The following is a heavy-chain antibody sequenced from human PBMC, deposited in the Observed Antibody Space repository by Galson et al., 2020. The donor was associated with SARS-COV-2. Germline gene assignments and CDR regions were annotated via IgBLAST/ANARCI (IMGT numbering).Heavy chain of an antibody. Sequence: SETLSLTCTVSGGSISSGSYYWSWIRQPAGKGLEWIGHIYTSGSTDYNPSLKSRVTISLDTSKNQFSLKLSSVTAADTAVYYCARAPPPYYDFWSGYYMDVWGKGTTVTVSS. CDR1: GGSISSGSYY. D-gene: IGHD3-3*01. J-gene: IGHJ6*03. V-gene: IGHV4-61*09. CDR3: ARAPPPYYDFWSGYYMDV. CDR2: IYTSGST.